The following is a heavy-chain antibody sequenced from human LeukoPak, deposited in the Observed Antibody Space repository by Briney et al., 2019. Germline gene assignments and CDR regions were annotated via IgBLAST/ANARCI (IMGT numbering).Heavy chain of an antibody. CDR1: GGTFSSYA. V-gene: IGHV1-18*01. D-gene: IGHD3-22*01. CDR2: ISAYNGHT. J-gene: IGHJ4*02. Sequence: ASVKVSCKASGGTFSSYAIIWVRQAPGQGLEWMGWISAYNGHTKYAQKFQGRVTMTTDTSTSTAYMELRNLRSDDTAVYYCARGLPPRRNYDASGYYSYYFDYWGQGTLVTVSS. CDR3: ARGLPPRRNYDASGYYSYYFDY.